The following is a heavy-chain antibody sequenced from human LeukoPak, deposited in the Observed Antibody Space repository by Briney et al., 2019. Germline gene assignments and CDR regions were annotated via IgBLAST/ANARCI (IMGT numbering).Heavy chain of an antibody. CDR3: ARAALNQGWFDP. V-gene: IGHV3-30*03. D-gene: IGHD1-14*01. CDR2: ISYDGSNK. CDR1: GFTFSSYG. J-gene: IGHJ5*02. Sequence: GGSLRLSCAASGFTFSSYGMHWVRQAPGKGLEWVAVISYDGSNKYYADSVKGRFTISRDNSKNTLYLQMNSLRAEDTAVYYCARAALNQGWFDPWGQGTLVTVSS.